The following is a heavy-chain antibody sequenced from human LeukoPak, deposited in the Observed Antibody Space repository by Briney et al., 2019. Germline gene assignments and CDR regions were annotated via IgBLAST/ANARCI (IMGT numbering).Heavy chain of an antibody. CDR2: IIPIFGTA. V-gene: IGHV1-69*13. J-gene: IGHJ3*02. CDR3: ARGGGISDAFDI. D-gene: IGHD3-3*02. CDR1: GGTFSSYA. Sequence: SVKVSCKASGGTFSSYAISWVRQAPGQGLEWMGGIIPIFGTANYAQKFQGRVTSTADESTSTAYMELSSLRSEDTAVYYCARGGGISDAFDIWGQGTMVTVSS.